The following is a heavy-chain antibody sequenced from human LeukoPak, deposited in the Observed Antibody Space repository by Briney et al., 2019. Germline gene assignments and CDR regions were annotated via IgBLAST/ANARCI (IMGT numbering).Heavy chain of an antibody. J-gene: IGHJ4*02. CDR3: AKVQYGDYGCFDY. CDR2: ISYDGSNK. D-gene: IGHD4-17*01. Sequence: GRSLRLSCAASGFTFSNYGMHWVRQAPGKGLEWVAVISYDGSNKYYADSVKGRFTISRDNSKNTLYLQMSSLRAEDTAVYYCAKVQYGDYGCFDYWGQGTLVTVSS. V-gene: IGHV3-30*18. CDR1: GFTFSNYG.